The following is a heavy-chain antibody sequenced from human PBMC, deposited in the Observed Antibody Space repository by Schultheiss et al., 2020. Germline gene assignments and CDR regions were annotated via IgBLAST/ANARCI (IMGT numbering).Heavy chain of an antibody. Sequence: ASVKVSCKASGYTFTSYDINWVRQATGQGLEWMGWMNPNSGNTGYAQKFQGRVTMTRNTSISTAYMELSSLRSDDTAVYYCARDPRPIVSHWFDPWGQGTLVNVSS. V-gene: IGHV1-8*01. J-gene: IGHJ5*02. CDR1: GYTFTSYD. CDR3: ARDPRPIVSHWFDP. D-gene: IGHD3-16*02. CDR2: MNPNSGNT.